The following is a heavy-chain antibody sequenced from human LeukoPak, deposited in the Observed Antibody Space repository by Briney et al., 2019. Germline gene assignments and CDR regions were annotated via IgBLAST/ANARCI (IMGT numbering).Heavy chain of an antibody. CDR2: SNSRGGST. V-gene: IGHV1-46*01. CDR1: GDTFSSYY. J-gene: IGHJ4*02. D-gene: IGHD6-13*01. CDR3: ARVTSSSWYSYFDF. Sequence: GSSVKVSCKASGDTFSSYYIHWVRQAPGQGLEWMGDSNSRGGSTDYPQKFRDRLSMTRDTSTSTVHMELSSLRSEDTAVYYCARVTSSSWYSYFDFWGQGTLVIVSS.